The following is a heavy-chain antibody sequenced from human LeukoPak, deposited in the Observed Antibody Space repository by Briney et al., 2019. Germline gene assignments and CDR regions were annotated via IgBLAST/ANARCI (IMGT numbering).Heavy chain of an antibody. J-gene: IGHJ3*02. CDR2: IWYDGSNK. CDR3: ARGRATTPTSGAFDI. Sequence: PGGSLRLSCAASGFTFSSYGMHWVRQAPGKGLEWVAVIWYDGSNKYYADSVKGRFTISRDNSKNTLYLQMNSLRAEDTAVYYCARGRATTPTSGAFDIWGQGTMVTVSS. V-gene: IGHV3-33*01. D-gene: IGHD1-26*01. CDR1: GFTFSSYG.